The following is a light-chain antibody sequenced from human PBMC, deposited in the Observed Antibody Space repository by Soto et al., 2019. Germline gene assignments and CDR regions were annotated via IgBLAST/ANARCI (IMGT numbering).Light chain of an antibody. CDR1: QSVSSY. Sequence: TQSPATPFLFLGEKNTPPCRASQSVSSYLAWYQQKPGQAPRLLIYDASNRATGIPARFSGSGSGTDFTLTISSLEPEYFAVYYRQQRSTWPLTFGGGTKVDIK. J-gene: IGKJ4*01. CDR2: DAS. V-gene: IGKV3-11*01. CDR3: QQRSTWPLT.